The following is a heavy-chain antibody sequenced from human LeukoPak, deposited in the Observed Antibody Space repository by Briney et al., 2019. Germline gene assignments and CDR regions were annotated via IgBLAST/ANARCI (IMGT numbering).Heavy chain of an antibody. CDR1: GGTFSSYA. CDR3: ARTRNCSGGSCYSTNFDY. J-gene: IGHJ4*02. D-gene: IGHD2-15*01. V-gene: IGHV1-69*05. CDR2: IIPIFGTA. Sequence: SVKVSCKASGGTFSSYAISWVRQAPGQGLEWMGRIIPIFGTANYAQKFQGRVTITTDESTSTAYMELSRLRSEDTAVYYCARTRNCSGGSCYSTNFDYWAREPWSPSP.